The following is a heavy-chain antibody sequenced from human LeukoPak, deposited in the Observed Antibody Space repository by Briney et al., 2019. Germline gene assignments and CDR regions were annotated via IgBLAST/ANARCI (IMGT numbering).Heavy chain of an antibody. Sequence: GGPLRLSCTVSGLTFVHFAMTWVRQAPGKGLEWVGFIRRRAYGGTTDYAASVKGRFTISIDDSKNIAFLQMNSLKTEDTAIYFCSRDSHGDDVYDYWGQGTLVTVSS. D-gene: IGHD1-1*01. J-gene: IGHJ4*02. CDR2: IRRRAYGGTT. CDR3: SRDSHGDDVYDY. V-gene: IGHV3-49*04. CDR1: GLTFVHFA.